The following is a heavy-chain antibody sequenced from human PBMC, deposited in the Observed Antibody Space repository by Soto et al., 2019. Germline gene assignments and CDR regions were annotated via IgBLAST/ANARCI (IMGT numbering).Heavy chain of an antibody. CDR1: GYTFTSYD. CDR2: MNPNSGNT. Sequence: QVQLVQSGAEVKKPGASVKVSCKASGYTFTSYDINWVRQATGQGLEWMGWMNPNSGNTGYAQKFQGRVTMTRNTSISTAYMGLSSLRSEDTAVYYCARGGFYDFWSRGGPLDYWGQGTLVTVSS. V-gene: IGHV1-8*01. D-gene: IGHD3-3*01. J-gene: IGHJ4*02. CDR3: ARGGFYDFWSRGGPLDY.